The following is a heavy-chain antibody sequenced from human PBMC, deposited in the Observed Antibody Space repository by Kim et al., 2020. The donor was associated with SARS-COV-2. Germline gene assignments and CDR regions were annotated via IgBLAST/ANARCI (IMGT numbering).Heavy chain of an antibody. J-gene: IGHJ6*02. CDR2: IYYSGST. Sequence: SETLSLTCTVSGGSISSGDYYWSWIRQPPGKGLEWIGYIYYSGSTYYNPSLKSRVTISVDTSKNQFSLKLSSVTAADTAVDYCARGSKTGYSQRKYYYYGMDVWGQGTTVTVSS. D-gene: IGHD5-18*01. CDR1: GGSISSGDYY. V-gene: IGHV4-30-4*01. CDR3: ARGSKTGYSQRKYYYYGMDV.